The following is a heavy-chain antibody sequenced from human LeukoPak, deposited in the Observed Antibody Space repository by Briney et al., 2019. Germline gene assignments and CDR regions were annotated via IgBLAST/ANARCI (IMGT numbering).Heavy chain of an antibody. CDR2: TYYRSKWHY. V-gene: IGHV6-1*01. CDR1: GDRVSSNSAA. D-gene: IGHD1-1*01. CDR3: ARQSSTDYYYYGLDV. Sequence: SQTLSLTCAISGDRVSSNSAAWNWIRQSPSRGLEWLGRTYYRSKWHYDYAESVKRRITVNPDTSKNQFSLQLNSVTPEDIAVYYCARQSSTDYYYYGLDVWGQGTTAAVSS. J-gene: IGHJ6*02.